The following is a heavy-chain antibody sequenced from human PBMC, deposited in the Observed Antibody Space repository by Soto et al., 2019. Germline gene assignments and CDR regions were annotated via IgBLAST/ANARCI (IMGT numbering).Heavy chain of an antibody. CDR2: INPDSGGT. V-gene: IGHV1-2*04. D-gene: IGHD6-19*01. J-gene: IGHJ4*02. CDR3: ATSRSSMAVDGQAEYYLDY. Sequence: ASVKVSCKASGYTFTDCYIHWVRQAPGQGLEWMGWINPDSGGTNSTQKFQGWVTMTRDTSISTAYMELSRLRSEDTAVYYCATSRSSMAVDGQAEYYLDYWGQGTLVTVSS. CDR1: GYTFTDCY.